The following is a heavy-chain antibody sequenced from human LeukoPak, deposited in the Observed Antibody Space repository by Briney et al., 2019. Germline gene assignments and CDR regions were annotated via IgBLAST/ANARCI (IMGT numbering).Heavy chain of an antibody. V-gene: IGHV3-30*18. Sequence: GGSLRLSCAASGFTVSSNYMNWVRQAPGKGLEWVAVISYDGSNKYYADSVKGRFTISRDNSKNTLYLQMNSLRAEDTAVYYCAKDRYSGYDTPFDSWGQGTLVTVSS. J-gene: IGHJ4*02. CDR3: AKDRYSGYDTPFDS. D-gene: IGHD5-12*01. CDR1: GFTVSSNY. CDR2: ISYDGSNK.